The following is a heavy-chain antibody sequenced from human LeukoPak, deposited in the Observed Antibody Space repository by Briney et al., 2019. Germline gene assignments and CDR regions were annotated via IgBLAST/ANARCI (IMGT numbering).Heavy chain of an antibody. J-gene: IGHJ3*02. CDR3: ARGPYSYDSSGAFDI. CDR1: GYSIDNGYY. V-gene: IGHV4-38-2*02. CDR2: IYHSGSA. Sequence: PSGTLSLTCSVSGYSIDNGYYWAWIRQPPGKGLEWIGSIYHSGSAYYNPSLKSRVTISVDTSKNQFSLKLSSVTAADTAVYFCARGPYSYDSSGAFDIWGQGTMVTVSS. D-gene: IGHD3-22*01.